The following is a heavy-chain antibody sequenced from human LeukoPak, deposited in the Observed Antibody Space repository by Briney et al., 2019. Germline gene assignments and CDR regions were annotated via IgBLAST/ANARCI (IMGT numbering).Heavy chain of an antibody. J-gene: IGHJ5*02. Sequence: GGSLRLSCAASGFTFSRYNMNWVRQAPGQGLEWVACISKSRNYIYYADSVKGRFTIPRDNAKNSLYLQMNSLRAEDTAVYYCARDLDSSSWYGNWFDPWGQGTLVTVSS. V-gene: IGHV3-21*01. CDR3: ARDLDSSSWYGNWFDP. CDR1: GFTFSRYN. D-gene: IGHD6-13*01. CDR2: ISKSRNYI.